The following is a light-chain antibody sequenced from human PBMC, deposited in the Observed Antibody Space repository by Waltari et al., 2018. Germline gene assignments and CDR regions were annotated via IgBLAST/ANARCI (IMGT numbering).Light chain of an antibody. CDR3: GSYTGSSTWV. CDR1: NNDIGGYNY. J-gene: IGLJ3*02. Sequence: QSDLTQPASVSGSPGQSITISCTGTNNDIGGYNYVSWYQHHPGSAPTLIISYVSERPSGISHRFSGSKSGTTAYLSISDLQPDDEAEYFCGSYTGSSTWVFGGGTQVSVL. CDR2: YVS. V-gene: IGLV2-14*03.